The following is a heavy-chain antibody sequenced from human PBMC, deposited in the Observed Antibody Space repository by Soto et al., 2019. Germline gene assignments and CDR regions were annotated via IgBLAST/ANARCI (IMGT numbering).Heavy chain of an antibody. D-gene: IGHD2-8*02. V-gene: IGHV4-34*01. CDR1: GGSFSPYY. Sequence: PSETLSLTCAVYGGSFSPYYWSWSWIRQPPGKGLEWIGEINHSGSTKYNPSLKSRVTISVDTSKNQFSLKLSSVTAADTAVYYCARDKITGLFDYWGQGTLVTVSS. CDR3: ARDKITGLFDY. J-gene: IGHJ4*02. CDR2: INHSGST.